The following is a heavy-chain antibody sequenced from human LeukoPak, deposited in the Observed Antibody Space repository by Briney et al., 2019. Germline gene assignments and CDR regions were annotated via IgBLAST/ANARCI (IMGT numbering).Heavy chain of an antibody. CDR3: AALWFGGNAFDI. J-gene: IGHJ3*02. Sequence: SVRVSSTASGFTFTSSAVQCVRHARGHRLEWIGWIVVGSGNTNSTQKFQERVTIPGDMSTSTAYMELSSLRSEDTAVYYCAALWFGGNAFDIWGQGTMGTVSA. CDR1: GFTFTSSA. D-gene: IGHD3-10*01. V-gene: IGHV1-58*01. CDR2: IVVGSGNT.